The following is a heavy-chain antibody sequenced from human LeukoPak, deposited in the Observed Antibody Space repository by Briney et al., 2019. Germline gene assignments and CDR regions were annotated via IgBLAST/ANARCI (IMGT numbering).Heavy chain of an antibody. Sequence: VASVKVSCKASGGTFSSYAISWVPQAPGQGLEWMGRIIPILGIANYAQKFQGRVTITADKSASTAYMELSSLRSEDTAVYYCARGPRSDLTLGLWGQGTLVTVSS. CDR1: GGTFSSYA. D-gene: IGHD6-25*01. CDR2: IIPILGIA. CDR3: ARGPRSDLTLGL. J-gene: IGHJ4*02. V-gene: IGHV1-69*04.